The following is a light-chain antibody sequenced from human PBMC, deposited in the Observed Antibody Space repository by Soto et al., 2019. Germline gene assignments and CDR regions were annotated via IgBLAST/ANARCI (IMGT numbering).Light chain of an antibody. V-gene: IGKV1-27*01. CDR1: QDIRNY. CDR3: QNYDSAPIT. J-gene: IGKJ5*01. CDR2: AAS. Sequence: DIQMTQSPSSLSASVGTRVSITCRASQDIRNYLAWYQQKPGKVPKVLIYAASTLQPGVPSRFSGSRSGTDFTLSINSLQPDDIATYYCQNYDSAPITFGQGTRLEIK.